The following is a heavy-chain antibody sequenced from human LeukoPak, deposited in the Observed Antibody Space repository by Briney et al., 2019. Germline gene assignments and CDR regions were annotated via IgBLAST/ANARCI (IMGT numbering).Heavy chain of an antibody. Sequence: GGSLRLSCAASGFTFSSYAMSWVRQAPGKGLEWVAVISYDGNNKYYADSVKGRFTISRDNSKNTLYLQMNSLRAEDTAVYYCARGSYYYDSSGYYLDYWGQGTLVTVSS. CDR3: ARGSYYYDSSGYYLDY. D-gene: IGHD3-22*01. V-gene: IGHV3-30-3*01. J-gene: IGHJ4*02. CDR2: ISYDGNNK. CDR1: GFTFSSYA.